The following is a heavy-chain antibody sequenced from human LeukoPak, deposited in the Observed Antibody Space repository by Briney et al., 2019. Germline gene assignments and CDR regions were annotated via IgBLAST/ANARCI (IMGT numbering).Heavy chain of an antibody. CDR1: GFTVSSNY. V-gene: IGHV3-53*01. CDR2: ISNDGDT. Sequence: QPGGSLRLSCAASGFTVSSNYMSWVRQGPGKGLECVSVISNDGDTCYADSVKGRFTISRDTSKNTVSLQMNSLRAEDTAVYYCAGDKTTGGWYEFDYWGQGTLVTVSS. D-gene: IGHD6-19*01. J-gene: IGHJ4*02. CDR3: AGDKTTGGWYEFDY.